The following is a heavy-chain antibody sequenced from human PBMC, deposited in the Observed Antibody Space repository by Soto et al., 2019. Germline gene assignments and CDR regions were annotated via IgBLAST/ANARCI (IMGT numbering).Heavy chain of an antibody. J-gene: IGHJ3*02. Sequence: GKELEWVSSISSSNRYIYYADSVKGRFTISRDDAKNSLYLQMNSLRADDTAVYYCVCFRGHGGSCYQTYALEILGKRTMVTV. D-gene: IGHD2-15*01. V-gene: IGHV3-21*01. CDR2: ISSSNRYI. CDR3: VCFRGHGGSCYQTYALEI.